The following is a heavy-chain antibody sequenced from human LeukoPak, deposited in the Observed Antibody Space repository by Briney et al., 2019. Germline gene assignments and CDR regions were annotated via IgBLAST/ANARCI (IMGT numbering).Heavy chain of an antibody. CDR3: AKARDSAANSNNWFDP. J-gene: IGHJ5*02. D-gene: IGHD6-13*01. V-gene: IGHV3-23*01. CDR1: GFTFRSYA. Sequence: PGGSLRLSCAASGFTFRSYAMSWVRQAPGKGLVWVSGISASGGSTYYADSVKGRFTISRDNFKNTLYLQMNTLRAEDTAVYYCAKARDSAANSNNWFDPWGQGTLVTVSS. CDR2: ISASGGST.